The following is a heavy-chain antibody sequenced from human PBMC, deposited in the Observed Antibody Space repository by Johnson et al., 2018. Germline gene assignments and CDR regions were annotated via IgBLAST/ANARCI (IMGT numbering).Heavy chain of an antibody. J-gene: IGHJ6*02. CDR3: ASRRLNYYYYGMDV. CDR2: FYTTGGT. D-gene: IGHD3-22*01. CDR1: GGSISSYY. V-gene: IGHV4-4*07. Sequence: QVQLQESGPGLVKPSETLSLTCTVSGGSISSYYWSWIRQPAGKGLEWIGRFYTTGGTNYNPSLKSPVTMSVDTSKNQFSLKLSSVTAADTAVYYCASRRLNYYYYGMDVWGQGTTVTVSS.